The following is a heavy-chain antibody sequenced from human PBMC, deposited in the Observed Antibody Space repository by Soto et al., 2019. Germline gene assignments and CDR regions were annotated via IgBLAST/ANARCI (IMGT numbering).Heavy chain of an antibody. V-gene: IGHV5-51*01. CDR1: GYTFTIYW. CDR2: IHPSDSDT. CDR3: AREGRFPSRWWFDP. Sequence: GESLKISCQVSGYTFTIYWIGWVRQMPGKGLEWMGIIHPSDSDTRYSPSFQGQVTISADKSISTAYLQWSSLKASDTAMYYCAREGRFPSRWWFDPWGQGTLVTVSS. J-gene: IGHJ5*02. D-gene: IGHD3-3*01.